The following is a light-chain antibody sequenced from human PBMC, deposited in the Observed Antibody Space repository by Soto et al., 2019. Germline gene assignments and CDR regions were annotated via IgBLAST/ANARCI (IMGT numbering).Light chain of an antibody. CDR1: SSDVGGYNY. CDR3: SSYTSSSSSYV. Sequence: QSVLTQPSSVSGSPGQSTTISCTGTSSDVGGYNYVSWYQQHPGKAPKLMIYDVSNRPSGVSNRFSGSKSGNTASLTISGLQAEDEADYYCSSYTSSSSSYVFGTGTRSPS. J-gene: IGLJ1*01. V-gene: IGLV2-14*01. CDR2: DVS.